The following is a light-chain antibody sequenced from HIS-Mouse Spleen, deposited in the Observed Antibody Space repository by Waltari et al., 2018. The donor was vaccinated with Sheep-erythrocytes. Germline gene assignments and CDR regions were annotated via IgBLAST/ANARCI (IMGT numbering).Light chain of an antibody. CDR3: QQSYSTPPLT. Sequence: DIQMTQYPSSLSASVGDRVTIPCRASQNISSYLNWYQQKPGKAPKLLIYAASSLQSGVPSRFSGSGSGTDFTLTISSLQPEDFATYYCQQSYSTPPLTFGGGTKVEIK. CDR1: QNISSY. J-gene: IGKJ4*01. CDR2: AAS. V-gene: IGKV1-39*01.